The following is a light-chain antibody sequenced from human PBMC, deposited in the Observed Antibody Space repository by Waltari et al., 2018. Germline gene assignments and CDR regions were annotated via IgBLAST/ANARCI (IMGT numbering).Light chain of an antibody. Sequence: DVVLTQSPLSLPVTLGQSASLSCRSSPSLVHSNGNTYLNWFHQRPGQSPRRLIYLVSNRDSGVPARFSGSGSDTDFTLKINRVEAEDVGIYYCLQGTHWPPHTFGQGTKVEI. J-gene: IGKJ2*01. CDR3: LQGTHWPPHT. CDR1: PSLVHSNGNTY. CDR2: LVS. V-gene: IGKV2-30*02.